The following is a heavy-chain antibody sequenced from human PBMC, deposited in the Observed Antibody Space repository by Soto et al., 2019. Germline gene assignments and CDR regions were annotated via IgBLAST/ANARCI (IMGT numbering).Heavy chain of an antibody. CDR2: IYPGDSDT. V-gene: IGHV5-51*01. CDR1: GYSFTSYW. CDR3: ARHSALDYDILTGYYNLGGEYYFDY. J-gene: IGHJ4*02. D-gene: IGHD3-9*01. Sequence: PGESLKISCKGSGYSFTSYWIGWVRQMPGKGLEWMGIIYPGDSDTRYSPSFQGQVTISADKSISTAYLQWSSLKASDTAMYYCARHSALDYDILTGYYNLGGEYYFDYWGQGTLVTVSS.